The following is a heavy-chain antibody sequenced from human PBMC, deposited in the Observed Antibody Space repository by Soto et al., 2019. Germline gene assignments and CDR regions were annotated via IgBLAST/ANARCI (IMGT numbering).Heavy chain of an antibody. V-gene: IGHV4-30-2*01. Sequence: SETLSLTCAVSGGSISSGGYSWSWIRQPPGEGLEWIGYIYQSGSAYYNPSLKSRVTISVDRPKNHFSLNLTSVTAADTAVYYCARDVTGTTGSVWFDPWGQGTLVTVSS. D-gene: IGHD1-7*01. CDR1: GGSISSGGYS. CDR2: IYQSGSA. J-gene: IGHJ5*02. CDR3: ARDVTGTTGSVWFDP.